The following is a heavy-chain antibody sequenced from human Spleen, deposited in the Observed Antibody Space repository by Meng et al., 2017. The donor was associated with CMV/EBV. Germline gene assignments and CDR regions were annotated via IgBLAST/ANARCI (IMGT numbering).Heavy chain of an antibody. J-gene: IGHJ6*02. CDR2: IDSAGAT. CDR3: AKGELAVSMDV. Sequence: GESLKISCEASGFTVISNYMSWVRQAPGKGLEWVSTIDSAGATSDSVKGRFTISRDNSKNTLYLQMNSLRTEDTAVYYCAKGELAVSMDVWGQGTTVTVS. V-gene: IGHV3-66*02. D-gene: IGHD3-3*02. CDR1: GFTVISNY.